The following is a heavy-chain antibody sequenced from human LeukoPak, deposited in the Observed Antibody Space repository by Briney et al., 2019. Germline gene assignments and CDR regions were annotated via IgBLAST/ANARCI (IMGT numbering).Heavy chain of an antibody. CDR3: ARDMDCSSTSCYPLYMDV. V-gene: IGHV1-46*01. D-gene: IGHD2-2*01. CDR2: INPSGGST. Sequence: ASVKVSCKASGYTFTSYYMHWVRQAPGQGLEWMGIINPSGGSTSYAQKFQGRVTMTRDMSTSTVYMELSSLRSEDTAVCYCARDMDCSSTSCYPLYMDVWGKGTTVTVSS. J-gene: IGHJ6*03. CDR1: GYTFTSYY.